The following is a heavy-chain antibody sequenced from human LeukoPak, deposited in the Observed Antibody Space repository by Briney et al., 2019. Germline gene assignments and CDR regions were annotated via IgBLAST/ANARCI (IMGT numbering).Heavy chain of an antibody. CDR2: ISAYNGNT. Sequence: GASVKVSCKASGYTFTSYGISWVRQAPGQGLEWMGRISAYNGNTNYAQKLQGRVTMTTDTSTSTAYMELRSLRSDDTAVYYCARDPNIAAAGTGYYYMDVWGKGPRSPSP. D-gene: IGHD6-13*01. CDR1: GYTFTSYG. V-gene: IGHV1-18*01. J-gene: IGHJ6*03. CDR3: ARDPNIAAAGTGYYYMDV.